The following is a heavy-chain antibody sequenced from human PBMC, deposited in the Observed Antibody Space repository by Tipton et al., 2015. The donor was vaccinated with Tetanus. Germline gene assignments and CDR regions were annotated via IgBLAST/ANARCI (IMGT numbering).Heavy chain of an antibody. Sequence: SLRLSCAVSGFTFSNYWMNWVRQAPGKGLEWVASVNTDGSEEYYLDPVRGRFTISRDNARNSLSLQMISLRVEDTAVYYCVSCGGYWGQGTLVTVSS. V-gene: IGHV3-7*03. J-gene: IGHJ4*02. CDR2: VNTDGSEE. CDR1: GFTFSNYW. CDR3: VSCGGY. D-gene: IGHD2-2*01.